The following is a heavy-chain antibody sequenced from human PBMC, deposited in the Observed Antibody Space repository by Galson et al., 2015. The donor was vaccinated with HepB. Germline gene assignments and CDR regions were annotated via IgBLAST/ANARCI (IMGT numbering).Heavy chain of an antibody. V-gene: IGHV1-3*01. D-gene: IGHD3-3*01. CDR1: GYTFTNYG. J-gene: IGHJ4*02. Sequence: SVKVSCKASGYTFTNYGIHWVRQAPGQRLEWMGWINAFNGNTKYSQKFQDRVTITRDTSASTAYMELSSLRSEDTAVYYCARGNYASWCGSPSSPYFFDYWAPGTPLGVSS. CDR2: INAFNGNT. CDR3: ARGNYASWCGSPSSPYFFDY.